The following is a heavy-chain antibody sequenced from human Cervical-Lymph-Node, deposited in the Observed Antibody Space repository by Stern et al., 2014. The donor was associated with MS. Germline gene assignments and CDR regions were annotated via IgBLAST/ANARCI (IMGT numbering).Heavy chain of an antibody. J-gene: IGHJ6*02. Sequence: QLVQSGAEMKKPGASVKVSCKASGYTFTTYYIHWVRQAPGQGLEWMGVINPNGGSTRFAQKFQGRVTMTGDTSTSTIYLELSSLRSEDTAVYYCARDGGSGSLRYYYGMDVWGQGTTVTVSS. V-gene: IGHV1-46*03. CDR1: GYTFTTYY. CDR2: INPNGGST. D-gene: IGHD3-10*01. CDR3: ARDGGSGSLRYYYGMDV.